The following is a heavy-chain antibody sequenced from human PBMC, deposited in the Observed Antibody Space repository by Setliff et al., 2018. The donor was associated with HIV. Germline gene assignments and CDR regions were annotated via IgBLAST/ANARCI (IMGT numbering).Heavy chain of an antibody. Sequence: ASVKVSCKTSGYTFINYYVHWMRQAPGQGPEWLGVINPSEGNTNRAPRFQDRVIVTRDTSTSTVYLELRRLTSEDTAIYYCARDLIQPLSDYYFDVWGQGTQVTVSS. V-gene: IGHV1-46*01. CDR1: GYTFINYY. J-gene: IGHJ4*02. CDR3: ARDLIQPLSDYYFDV. CDR2: INPSEGNT. D-gene: IGHD5-18*01.